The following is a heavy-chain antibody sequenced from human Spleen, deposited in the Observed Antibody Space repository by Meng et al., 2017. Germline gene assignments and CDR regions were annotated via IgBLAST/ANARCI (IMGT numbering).Heavy chain of an antibody. Sequence: GESLKISCAASGFTFSSYSMNWVRQAPGKGLEWVSSISSSSSYIYYADSVKGRFTISRDNAKNSLYLQMNSLRAEDTALYYCARGRGAGADYYYGMDVWGQGTTVTVSS. CDR2: ISSSSSYI. CDR1: GFTFSSYS. J-gene: IGHJ6*02. V-gene: IGHV3-21*04. CDR3: ARGRGAGADYYYGMDV. D-gene: IGHD1-26*01.